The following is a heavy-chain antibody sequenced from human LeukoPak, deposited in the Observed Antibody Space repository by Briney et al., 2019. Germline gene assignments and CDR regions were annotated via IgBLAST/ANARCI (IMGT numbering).Heavy chain of an antibody. D-gene: IGHD6-19*01. Sequence: SETLSLTCTVSGGSISSSSYYWGWIRQPPGKGLEWIGSIYHSGSTYYNPSLKSRVTISVDTSKNQFSLKLSSVTAADTAVYYCARRSSSGWSDNWFDPWGQGTLVTVSS. CDR1: GGSISSSSYY. J-gene: IGHJ5*02. V-gene: IGHV4-39*07. CDR3: ARRSSSGWSDNWFDP. CDR2: IYHSGST.